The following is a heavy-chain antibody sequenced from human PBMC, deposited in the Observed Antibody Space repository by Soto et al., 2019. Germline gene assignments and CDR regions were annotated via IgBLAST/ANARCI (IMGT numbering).Heavy chain of an antibody. CDR3: VRDLPPRFPYLDP. V-gene: IGHV1-18*01. D-gene: IGHD3-3*01. CDR1: GYSFTSYG. CDR2: ISGYHGNT. Sequence: QVELVQSGAEVKPPGASVKVSCRASGYSFTSYGISWLRQAPGQGLAWMGWISGYHGNTKYAQKIHGRLTMTTDTDTITGYMELESLRSDVTALYFCVRDLPPRFPYLDPRGQGTLVTVSS. J-gene: IGHJ5*02.